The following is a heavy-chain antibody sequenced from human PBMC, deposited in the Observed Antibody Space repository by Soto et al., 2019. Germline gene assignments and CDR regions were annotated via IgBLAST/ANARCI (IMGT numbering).Heavy chain of an antibody. CDR1: GFSFSSFA. V-gene: IGHV3-23*01. Sequence: TGGSLRLSCAASGFSFSSFAMSWVRQAPGKGLEWVSAISGSGGSTYYADSVKGRFIISRDNSKNTLYLQMNSLRAEESAVYYGAKSLLVYASAPFDYWGQGTVVTVSS. J-gene: IGHJ4*02. CDR2: ISGSGGST. D-gene: IGHD2-8*01. CDR3: AKSLLVYASAPFDY.